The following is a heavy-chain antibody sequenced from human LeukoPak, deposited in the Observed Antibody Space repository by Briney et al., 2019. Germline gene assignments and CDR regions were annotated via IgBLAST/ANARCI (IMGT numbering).Heavy chain of an antibody. CDR2: ISNDGSHI. CDR3: ATVMGSSPSTAYFAY. V-gene: IGHV3-23*01. D-gene: IGHD6-6*01. Sequence: GGSLRLSCGGSGYTFSSNAINWVRQTPGKGLEWLSAISNDGSHIYYTDSVKGRFITSRDNSRNTVYLQMNGLRVEDTAIYYCATVMGSSPSTAYFAYWGQGTLVTVSS. CDR1: GYTFSSNA. J-gene: IGHJ4*02.